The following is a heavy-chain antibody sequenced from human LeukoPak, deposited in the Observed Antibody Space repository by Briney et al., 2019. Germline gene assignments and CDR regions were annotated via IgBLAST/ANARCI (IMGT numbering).Heavy chain of an antibody. D-gene: IGHD4-23*01. CDR1: GFTFGSYS. V-gene: IGHV3-21*01. CDR2: ISSSSSYI. CDR3: ASTLTRWTFDY. Sequence: GGSLRLSCAASGFTFGSYSMNWVRQAPGKGLEWVSSISSSSSYIYYADSVKGRFTISRDNAKNSLYLQMNSLRAEDTAVYYCASTLTRWTFDYWGQGTLVTVSS. J-gene: IGHJ4*02.